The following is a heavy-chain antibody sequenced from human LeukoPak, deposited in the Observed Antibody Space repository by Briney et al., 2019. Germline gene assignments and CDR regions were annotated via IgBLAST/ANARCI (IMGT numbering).Heavy chain of an antibody. Sequence: SETLSLTCTVSGGSISSYYWSWIRQPPGKGLEWIGYIYHSGSTYYNPSLKSRVTISVDRSKNQFSLKLSSVTAADTAVYYCARAAGYCSSTSCYTDDALDIWGQGTMVTVSS. J-gene: IGHJ3*02. CDR2: IYHSGST. CDR3: ARAAGYCSSTSCYTDDALDI. V-gene: IGHV4-59*12. CDR1: GGSISSYY. D-gene: IGHD2-2*02.